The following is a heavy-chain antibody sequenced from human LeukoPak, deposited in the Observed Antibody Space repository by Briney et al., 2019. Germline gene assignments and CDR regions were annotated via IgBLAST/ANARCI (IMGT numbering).Heavy chain of an antibody. CDR2: MNPNSGNT. CDR1: GYTFTSYD. D-gene: IGHD3-9*01. V-gene: IGHV1-8*03. Sequence: GASVKVSCKASGYTFTSYDINWVRQATGQGLEWMGWMNPNSGNTGYAQKFQGRVTITADESTSTAYMELSSLRSEDTAVYYCAKGGVLRYFDWLLEAGGTFDYWGQGTLVTVSS. CDR3: AKGGVLRYFDWLLEAGGTFDY. J-gene: IGHJ4*02.